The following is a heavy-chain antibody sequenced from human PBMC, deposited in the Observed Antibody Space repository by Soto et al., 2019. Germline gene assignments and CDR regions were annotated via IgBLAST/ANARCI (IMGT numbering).Heavy chain of an antibody. D-gene: IGHD1-26*01. CDR3: AKVYSGSYQYYFDY. CDR2: ISYDGSNK. J-gene: IGHJ4*02. CDR1: GFTLSTYA. Sequence: GGSLRLSCVASGFTLSTYAMSWVRQAPGKGLEWVAVISYDGSNKYNADSVKGRFTISRDNSKNTLYLQMNSLRAEDTAVYYCAKVYSGSYQYYFDYWGQGTLVTVSS. V-gene: IGHV3-30*18.